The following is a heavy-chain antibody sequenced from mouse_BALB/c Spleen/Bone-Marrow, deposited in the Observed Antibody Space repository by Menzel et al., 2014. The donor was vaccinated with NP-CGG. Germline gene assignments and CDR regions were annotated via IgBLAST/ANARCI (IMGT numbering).Heavy chain of an antibody. J-gene: IGHJ3*01. CDR2: INPDSSTI. CDR1: GFDFSRYW. CDR3: ARPGGGNYVFVY. V-gene: IGHV4-1*02. Sequence: EVMLVESGGGLVQPGGSLKLSCVASGFDFSRYWMGWVRQAPGKGLEWIGEINPDSSTINYTPSLKDKFIISRDNAKNTLYLQMSKVRSEDTALYYCARPGGGNYVFVYWGQGTLVTVST. D-gene: IGHD2-1*01.